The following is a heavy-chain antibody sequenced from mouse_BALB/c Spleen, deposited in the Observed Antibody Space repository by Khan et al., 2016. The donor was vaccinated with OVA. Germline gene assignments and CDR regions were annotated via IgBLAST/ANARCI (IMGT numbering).Heavy chain of an antibody. CDR1: GFTFSTYC. CDR3: ASHLAGSFAY. J-gene: IGHJ3*01. D-gene: IGHD1-1*01. CDR2: IGPAGDYS. Sequence: VELVESGGDLVRPGGSLKLSCSASGFTFSTYCMPWVRQTPEKGLEWVATIGPAGDYSFFPDSLKGQSTFTGDTSCNTVYLQMSSLRSEDTAMYYCASHLAGSFAYWGQGTLVTVSA. V-gene: IGHV5-6*01.